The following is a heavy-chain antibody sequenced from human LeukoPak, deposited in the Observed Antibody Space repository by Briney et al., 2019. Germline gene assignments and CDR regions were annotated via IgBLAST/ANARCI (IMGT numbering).Heavy chain of an antibody. CDR1: GGTFSSYA. D-gene: IGHD5-12*01. CDR2: IIPIFGTA. CDR3: AREGNGGYVWWFDP. Sequence: ASVKVSCKASGGTFSSYAISWVRQAPGQGLEWMGGIIPIFGTANYAQKFQGRVTITADKSTSTAYLELSSLRSEDKAVYYCAREGNGGYVWWFDPWGKGTLVTVSS. J-gene: IGHJ5*02. V-gene: IGHV1-69*06.